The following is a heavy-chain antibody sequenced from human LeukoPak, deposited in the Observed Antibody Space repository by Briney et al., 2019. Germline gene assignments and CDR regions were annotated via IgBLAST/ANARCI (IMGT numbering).Heavy chain of an antibody. CDR3: AKDEEGGSGSYYNKADYFDY. Sequence: PGGSLRLSCAASGFTFSSYAMSWVRQAPGKGLEWVSAISGSGGSTYYADSVKGRFTISRDNSENTLYLQMNSLRAEDTAVYYCAKDEEGGSGSYYNKADYFDYWGQGTLVTVSS. D-gene: IGHD3-10*01. CDR2: ISGSGGST. J-gene: IGHJ4*02. V-gene: IGHV3-23*01. CDR1: GFTFSSYA.